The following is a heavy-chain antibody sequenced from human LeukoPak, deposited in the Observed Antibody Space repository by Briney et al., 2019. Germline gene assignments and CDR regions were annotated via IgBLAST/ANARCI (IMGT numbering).Heavy chain of an antibody. J-gene: IGHJ4*02. CDR1: GGSISSSTYY. V-gene: IGHV4-39*07. D-gene: IGHD6-13*01. CDR2: IYYSGST. Sequence: SETLSLTCTVSGGSISSSTYYWGWIRQPPGKGLEWIGSIYYSGSTYYNPSLKSRVTISLDTSENQFSLKLSSVTAADTAVYYCARDEPGIAAAGVYWGQGTLVTVSS. CDR3: ARDEPGIAAAGVY.